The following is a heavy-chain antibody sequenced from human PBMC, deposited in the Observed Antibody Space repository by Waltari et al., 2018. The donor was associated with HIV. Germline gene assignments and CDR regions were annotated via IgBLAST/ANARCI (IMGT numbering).Heavy chain of an antibody. D-gene: IGHD3-10*01. J-gene: IGHJ4*02. CDR1: GFTFSDYY. CDR3: ARYQADGVETGIGIDY. CDR2: ISSSGSTI. V-gene: IGHV3-11*01. Sequence: AASGFTFSDYYMSWIRQAPGKGLEWVSYISSSGSTIYYADSVKGRFTISRDNAKNSLYLQMNSLRAEDTAVYYCARYQADGVETGIGIDYWGQGTLVTVSS.